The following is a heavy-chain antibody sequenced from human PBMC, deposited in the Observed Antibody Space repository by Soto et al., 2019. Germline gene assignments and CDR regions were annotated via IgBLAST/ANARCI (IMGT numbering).Heavy chain of an antibody. D-gene: IGHD3-10*01. J-gene: IGHJ6*02. CDR3: AFGEESRYYYYGMDV. Sequence: ETLSLTCTVSGGSISSGGYYWNWVRQAPGKGLEWVSYISNSSSTIYYADSVKGRFTISRDNAKNSLYLQMNSLRAEDTAVYYCAFGEESRYYYYGMDVWGQGTTVT. CDR2: ISNSSSTI. V-gene: IGHV3-48*01. CDR1: GGSISSGGYY.